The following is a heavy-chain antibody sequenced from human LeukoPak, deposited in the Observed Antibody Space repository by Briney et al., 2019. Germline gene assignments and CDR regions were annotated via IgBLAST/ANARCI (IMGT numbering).Heavy chain of an antibody. V-gene: IGHV1-18*01. CDR3: ARDLRSGSSTFPTHWFDP. Sequence: ASVTVSCKASGYTFTSYGISWVRQAPGQGLEWMGWISAYNGNTNYAQKLHGRVTMTTDTSTSTAYMELRSLRSDDTAAYYCARDLRSGSSTFPTHWFDPWGQGTLVTVSS. J-gene: IGHJ5*02. CDR2: ISAYNGNT. CDR1: GYTFTSYG. D-gene: IGHD2-15*01.